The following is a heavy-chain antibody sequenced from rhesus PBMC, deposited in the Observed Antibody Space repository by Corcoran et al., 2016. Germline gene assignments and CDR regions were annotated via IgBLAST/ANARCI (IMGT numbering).Heavy chain of an antibody. CDR2: MGVSRCSP. CDR1: GYSISRGYG. V-gene: IGHV4-127*01. J-gene: IGHJ4*01. D-gene: IGHD4-17*01. CDR3: ARDMVYDDLVTDY. Sequence: QVQLQESGPGLVKPSETLSLTCAVPGYSISRGYGWSWTSQPPRKGLEWIGYMGVSRCSPNYNPALKSRVTISKDTSKNQFSLKLSSVTAADTAVYYCARDMVYDDLVTDYWGQGVLLTVSS.